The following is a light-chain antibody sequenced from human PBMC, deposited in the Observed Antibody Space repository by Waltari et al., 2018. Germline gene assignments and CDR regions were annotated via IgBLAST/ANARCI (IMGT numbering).Light chain of an antibody. CDR3: QQYSSFST. CDR1: QSVVTW. Sequence: DIQMTQSPSTLSASVGDRVTISCRASQSVVTWLAWYQQKPGKAPTLLIYMASSLESWVPSRLSGSGSGTEFTLTISRLQPDDFATYSCQQYSSFSTFGQGTKVDI. CDR2: MAS. J-gene: IGKJ2*01. V-gene: IGKV1-5*03.